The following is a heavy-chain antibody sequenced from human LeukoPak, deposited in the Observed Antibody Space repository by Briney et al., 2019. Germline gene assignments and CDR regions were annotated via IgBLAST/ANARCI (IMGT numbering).Heavy chain of an antibody. CDR1: GYRYITYW. D-gene: IGHD6-13*01. CDR2: IYPGDSDT. V-gene: IGHV5-51*01. Sequence: GESLQISCKGSGYRYITYWIAWVRQMPGKGLEWMGIIYPGDSDTRYSPSFQGQVTISADKSISTAYLQWSSLKASDTAMYYCARHGALVAAASYWGQGTLVTVSS. J-gene: IGHJ4*02. CDR3: ARHGALVAAASY.